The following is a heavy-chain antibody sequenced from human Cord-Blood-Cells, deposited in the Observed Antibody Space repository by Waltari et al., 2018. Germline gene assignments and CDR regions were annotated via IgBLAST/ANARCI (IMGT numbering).Heavy chain of an antibody. CDR1: GSTFSSYA. CDR3: ASDHITIFGVVIRDY. V-gene: IGHV3-30-3*01. Sequence: QVQLVESGGGVVQPGRSLRLSCAAFGSTFSSYAMHRARQAPGKGLEWVAVILYDGSNKYYADSVKGRFTISRDNSKNTLYLQMNSLRAEDTAVYYCASDHITIFGVVIRDYWGQGTLVTVSS. D-gene: IGHD3-3*01. CDR2: ILYDGSNK. J-gene: IGHJ4*02.